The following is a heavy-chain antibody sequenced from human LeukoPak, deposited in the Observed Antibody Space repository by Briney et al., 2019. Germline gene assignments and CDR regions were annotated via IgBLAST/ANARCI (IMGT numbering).Heavy chain of an antibody. CDR1: GFTFSSYA. D-gene: IGHD6-19*01. CDR3: ARGSGWYDY. CDR2: ISGSGGST. J-gene: IGHJ4*02. Sequence: GGSLRLSCAASGFTFSSYAMSWVRQAPGKGLEWVSAISGSGGSTYYADSVKGRFTISRDSSQNTLYLQMNSLRVEDTAVYFCARGSGWYDYWGQGTLVTVSS. V-gene: IGHV3-23*01.